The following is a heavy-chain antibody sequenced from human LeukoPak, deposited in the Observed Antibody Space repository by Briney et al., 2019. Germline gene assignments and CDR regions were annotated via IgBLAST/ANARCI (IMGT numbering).Heavy chain of an antibody. D-gene: IGHD3-16*01. Sequence: GGSLRLSCAASGFTFIGHNMNWVRQAPGKGLEWVSFVSISSGTIYYADSVKGRFRISRDNAKSSLDLEMNSLRAEDMAVYYCARAMSTFGGVRNYFDSWGQGTLVTVSS. CDR2: VSISSGTI. CDR3: ARAMSTFGGVRNYFDS. V-gene: IGHV3-48*04. CDR1: GFTFIGHN. J-gene: IGHJ4*02.